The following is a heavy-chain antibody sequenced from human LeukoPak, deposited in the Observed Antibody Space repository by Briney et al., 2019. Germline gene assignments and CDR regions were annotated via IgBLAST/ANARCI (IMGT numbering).Heavy chain of an antibody. D-gene: IGHD4-23*01. CDR1: GGSFSGYY. CDR3: ARGRFRHGGLYYFDY. CDR2: INHSGST. J-gene: IGHJ4*02. Sequence: PSETLSLTCAVYGGSFSGYYWSWIRQPPGKGLEWIGEINHSGSTNYNPSLKSRVTISVDTSKNQFSLKLSSVTAADTAVYYCARGRFRHGGLYYFDYWGQGTLVTVSS. V-gene: IGHV4-34*01.